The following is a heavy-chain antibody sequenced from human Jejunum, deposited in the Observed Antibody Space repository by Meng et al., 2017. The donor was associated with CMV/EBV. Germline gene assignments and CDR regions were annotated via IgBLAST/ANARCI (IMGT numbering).Heavy chain of an antibody. CDR1: GGSFTTYY. V-gene: IGHV4-4*07. D-gene: IGHD3-16*01. J-gene: IGHJ4*02. Sequence: QVQLQESGPGVVKPSETLSLACTVSGGSFTTYYWSWIRQRAGKGLELIGRIITSGSTNYNPSLRSRVIMSVDTSKNQFFLKLRSVTAADTAVYFCAKGYGNSFEYWGQGSLVTVSS. CDR2: IITSGST. CDR3: AKGYGNSFEY.